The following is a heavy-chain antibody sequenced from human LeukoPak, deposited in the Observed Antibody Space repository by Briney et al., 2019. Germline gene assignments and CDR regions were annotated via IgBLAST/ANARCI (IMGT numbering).Heavy chain of an antibody. CDR3: ARETSQKGAHYMDV. CDR1: GGSISSYY. V-gene: IGHV4-59*01. J-gene: IGHJ6*03. Sequence: PSETLSLTCTVSGGSISSYYWSWIRQPPGKGLEWIGYIYYSGSTSYKPSLKSRVTISVDTSKNQFSLKLRSVTAADTAVYYCARETSQKGAHYMDVWGKGTTVTISS. CDR2: IYYSGST. D-gene: IGHD3-16*01.